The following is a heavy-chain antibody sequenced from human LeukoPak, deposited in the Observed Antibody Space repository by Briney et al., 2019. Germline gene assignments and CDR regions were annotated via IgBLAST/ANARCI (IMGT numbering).Heavy chain of an antibody. CDR1: GGSFSGYY. J-gene: IGHJ6*02. D-gene: IGHD5-18*01. V-gene: IGHV4-34*01. CDR3: ARGTAMVTLYYYYGMDV. CDR2: INHSGST. Sequence: SETLSLTCAVYGGSFSGYYWSWIRQPPGKGLEWIGEINHSGSTNYDPSLKSRVTISVDTSKNQFSLKLSSVTAADTAVYYCARGTAMVTLYYYYGMDVWGQGTTVTVSS.